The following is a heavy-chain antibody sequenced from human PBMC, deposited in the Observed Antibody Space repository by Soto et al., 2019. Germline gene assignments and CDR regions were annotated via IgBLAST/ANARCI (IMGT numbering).Heavy chain of an antibody. Sequence: EVQLVESGGGLVKPGGSLRLSCAASGFTFSSYSMNWVRQAPGKGLEWVSSISSSSSYIYYADSVKGRFTISRDNAKNSLYLLMNSLRAEDTAVYYCASMEGAAAAYRSFGMDVWGQGTTVTVSS. D-gene: IGHD6-25*01. CDR2: ISSSSSYI. J-gene: IGHJ6*02. CDR1: GFTFSSYS. CDR3: ASMEGAAAAYRSFGMDV. V-gene: IGHV3-21*01.